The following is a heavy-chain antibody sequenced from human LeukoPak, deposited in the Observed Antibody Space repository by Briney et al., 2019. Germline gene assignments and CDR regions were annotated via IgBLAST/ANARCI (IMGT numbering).Heavy chain of an antibody. CDR3: ARDLVPRYYDYVWGSYQLGY. CDR2: IIPIFGTA. V-gene: IGHV1-69*06. CDR1: GGTFSSYA. J-gene: IGHJ4*02. D-gene: IGHD3-16*02. Sequence: ASVKVSCKASGGTFSSYAISWVRQAPGQGLEWMGGIIPIFGTANYAQKFQGRVTITADKSTSTAYMELSSLRSEDTAVYYCARDLVPRYYDYVWGSYQLGYWGQGTLVTVSS.